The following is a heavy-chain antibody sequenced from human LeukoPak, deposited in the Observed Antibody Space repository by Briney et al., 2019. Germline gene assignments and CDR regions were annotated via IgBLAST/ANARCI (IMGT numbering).Heavy chain of an antibody. CDR1: GGSVSDYY. J-gene: IGHJ4*02. CDR2: IYYTGST. D-gene: IGHD7-27*01. CDR3: ASRKLGNDY. Sequence: SETLSLTCTISGGSVSDYYWSWIRQSPGKGLEWIGYIYYTGSTTYNPSLKSRDTISADTSKNQFSLKLSSVTAADTAVYYCASRKLGNDYWGQGTLVTVSS. V-gene: IGHV4-59*02.